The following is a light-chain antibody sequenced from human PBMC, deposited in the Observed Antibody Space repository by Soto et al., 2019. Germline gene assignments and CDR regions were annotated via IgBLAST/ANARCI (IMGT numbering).Light chain of an antibody. V-gene: IGKV1-17*01. CDR1: QTISRW. Sequence: KLPRSPSSLSAFLGARVPISCQASQTISRWLAWYQQKPGKAPKRLINAASSLQSGVPSRFSGSGFGTEFTLTISSVQPEDFATYYCLQHNSYLWTFGQGTKVDIK. CDR3: LQHNSYLWT. CDR2: AAS. J-gene: IGKJ1*01.